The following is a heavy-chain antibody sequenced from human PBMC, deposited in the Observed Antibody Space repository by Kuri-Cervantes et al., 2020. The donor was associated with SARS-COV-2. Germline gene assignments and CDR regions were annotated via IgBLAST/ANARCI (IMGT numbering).Heavy chain of an antibody. CDR1: GGSFSSYY. J-gene: IGHJ4*02. CDR2: INHSGST. Sequence: SQTLSLTCAVYGGSFSSYYWSWIRQPPGKGLEWIGEINHSGSTNYNPSLKTRVTISVNTSKNQFSLKLSSVTAADTAVYYCARVGAGVCSSASCYSRAFDYWGQGTLVTVSS. CDR3: ARVGAGVCSSASCYSRAFDY. V-gene: IGHV4-34*01. D-gene: IGHD2-2*02.